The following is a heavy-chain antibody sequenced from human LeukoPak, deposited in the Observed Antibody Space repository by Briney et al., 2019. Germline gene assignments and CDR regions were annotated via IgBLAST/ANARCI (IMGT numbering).Heavy chain of an antibody. CDR3: ARGYYYDSSGYWAY. J-gene: IGHJ4*02. CDR2: INSDGSST. V-gene: IGHV3-74*01. Sequence: GRCLRLSCAASGFTFSSYWMHWVGQGPGKGLVWVSRINSDGSSTSYADSVKGRFTSARVNAKNTLYLQMNSLRAEDRAVYYCARGYYYDSSGYWAYWGQGTLVTVSS. CDR1: GFTFSSYW. D-gene: IGHD3-22*01.